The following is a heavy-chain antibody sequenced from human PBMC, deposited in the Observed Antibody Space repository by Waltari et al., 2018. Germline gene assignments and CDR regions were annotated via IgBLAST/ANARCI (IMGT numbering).Heavy chain of an antibody. CDR3: VGWNDPINS. CDR1: GFTISRFW. Sequence: EAQLVQSGGGLVQPGGSLTLSCAASGFTISRFWMTWIRQAPGQGLQWVAHIGPDGSDKYYVDSVKGRFTISRDNAENSLLLQMSSLRVEDTTLYYCVGWNDPINSWGQGTLVAVSS. CDR2: IGPDGSDK. V-gene: IGHV3-7*01. D-gene: IGHD1-1*01. J-gene: IGHJ4*02.